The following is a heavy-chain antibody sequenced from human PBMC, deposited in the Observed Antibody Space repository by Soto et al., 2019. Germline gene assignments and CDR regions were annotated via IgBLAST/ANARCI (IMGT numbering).Heavy chain of an antibody. D-gene: IGHD2-15*01. CDR1: GFPFSSRA. CDR2: ISGSGTIT. J-gene: IGHJ5*02. V-gene: IGHV3-23*01. CDR3: AEWARYCSGADCRA. Sequence: EVQLLESGGGLVQPGGSLRLSCAASGFPFSSRAMSWVRQAPGKGLEWVSAISGSGTITYYEDSVKGRFTISRDTSNNTIYLQMNILRADDTAVYYCAEWARYCSGADCRAWGQGTLVTVSS.